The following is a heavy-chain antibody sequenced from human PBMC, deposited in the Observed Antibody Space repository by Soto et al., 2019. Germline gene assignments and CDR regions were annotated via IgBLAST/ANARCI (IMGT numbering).Heavy chain of an antibody. CDR1: GASVSVGYDY. CDR2: VFHNGRT. J-gene: IGHJ3*02. CDR3: VRRSPEDAFDI. Sequence: PSETLSLTCSVSGASVSVGYDYWGWIRQSPGKGLEWIGYVFHNGRTNYNPSLRSRVTISADTSTNQFSLRMTSVTAADTAVYYCVRRSPEDAFDIWGQGTMVTVSS. V-gene: IGHV4-61*01.